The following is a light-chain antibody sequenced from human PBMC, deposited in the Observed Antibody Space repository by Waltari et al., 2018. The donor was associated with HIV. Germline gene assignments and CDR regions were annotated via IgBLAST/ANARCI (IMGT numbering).Light chain of an antibody. V-gene: IGLV2-8*01. CDR2: EVS. J-gene: IGLJ3*02. CDR3: SSYTSSSTWV. Sequence: QPALIQPPSASGSPCQSVTISCTGTSGDIGNYDYVSWYQQHPGKAPQIIIYEVSQRSSGVPDRFSGSKSGNTASLTVSGLQAEDEADYYCSSYTSSSTWVFGGGTKLTVL. CDR1: SGDIGNYDY.